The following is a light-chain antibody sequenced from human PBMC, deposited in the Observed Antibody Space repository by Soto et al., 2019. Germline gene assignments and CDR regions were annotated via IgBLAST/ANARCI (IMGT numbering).Light chain of an antibody. CDR1: ISDVGGYDY. J-gene: IGLJ2*01. V-gene: IGLV2-14*01. Sequence: QSALTQPASVSGSPGQSITISCTGTISDVGGYDYVSWYQQHPGKAPKLMIYEVTNRPSGMSNRFSGSKSGNTASLTISGLQTEDEADYYCASYTTINHVVFGGGTKLTVL. CDR3: ASYTTINHVV. CDR2: EVT.